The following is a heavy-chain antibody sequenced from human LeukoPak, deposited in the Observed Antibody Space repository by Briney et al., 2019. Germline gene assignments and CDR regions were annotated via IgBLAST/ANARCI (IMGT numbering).Heavy chain of an antibody. CDR2: INHSGST. J-gene: IGHJ4*02. D-gene: IGHD3-9*01. CDR3: ARGPLLRYFDWSY. Sequence: SETLSLTCTVSGGSISSSSYYWSWIRQPPGKGLEWIGEINHSGSTNYNPSLKSRVTISVDTSKNQFSLKLSSVTAADTAVYYCARGPLLRYFDWSYWGQGTLVTVSS. V-gene: IGHV4-39*07. CDR1: GGSISSSSYY.